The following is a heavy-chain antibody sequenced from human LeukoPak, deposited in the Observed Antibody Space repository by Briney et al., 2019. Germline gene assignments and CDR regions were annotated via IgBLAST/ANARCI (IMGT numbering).Heavy chain of an antibody. CDR2: ISSSSSTI. CDR1: GFTFSSYS. Sequence: GGSLRLSCAASGFTFSSYSMNWVRQAPGKGLEWVSYISSSSSTIYYADSVKGRFTISRDNAKNSLYLQMNSLRAEDTAVYYCARVFGGYYYDSSGYYSIDYFDYWGQGTLVTVSS. V-gene: IGHV3-48*04. J-gene: IGHJ4*02. CDR3: ARVFGGYYYDSSGYYSIDYFDY. D-gene: IGHD3-22*01.